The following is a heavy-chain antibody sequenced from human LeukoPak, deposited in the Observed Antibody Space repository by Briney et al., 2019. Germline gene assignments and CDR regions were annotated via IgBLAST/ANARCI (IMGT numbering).Heavy chain of an antibody. CDR3: AKSGYNRFDY. CDR2: ISGSGSGGST. D-gene: IGHD5-24*01. Sequence: GGSLRLSCAASGFTFSSSAMSWVRQAPGKGLEWVSNISGSGSGGSTYYADSVKGRFTISRDNSKNTLYLQMNSLRAEDTAVYYCAKSGYNRFDYWGQGTLVTVSS. V-gene: IGHV3-23*01. J-gene: IGHJ4*02. CDR1: GFTFSSSA.